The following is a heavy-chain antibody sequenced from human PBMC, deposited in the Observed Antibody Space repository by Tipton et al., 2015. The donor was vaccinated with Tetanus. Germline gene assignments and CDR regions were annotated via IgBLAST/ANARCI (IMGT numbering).Heavy chain of an antibody. CDR1: GFVFSSYT. J-gene: IGHJ4*02. CDR3: ASGSTLDY. Sequence: SLRLSCAVSGFVFSSYTMNWVRQAPGMGLEWVASISSTSSYMYYADSVKDRFTISRDNAKNSLYLQMSSLRADDTAVYYCASGSTLDYWGQGALVTVSS. D-gene: IGHD6-25*01. CDR2: ISSTSSYM. V-gene: IGHV3-21*01.